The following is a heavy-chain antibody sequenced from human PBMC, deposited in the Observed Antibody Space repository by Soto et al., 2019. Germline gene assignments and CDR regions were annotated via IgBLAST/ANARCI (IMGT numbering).Heavy chain of an antibody. CDR1: GYTFTSYG. V-gene: IGHV1-18*01. J-gene: IGHJ4*02. Sequence: QVQLVQSGAEVKKPGASVKVSCKASGYTFTSYGISWVRQAPGQGLEWMGWISAYNGNTNYAQKLQGRVTMTTDTPPSPAHMGLKRLRSDGTDAYYCARFFSRSSSWSGTFDYWGQGTLVTVSS. D-gene: IGHD6-13*01. CDR3: ARFFSRSSSWSGTFDY. CDR2: ISAYNGNT.